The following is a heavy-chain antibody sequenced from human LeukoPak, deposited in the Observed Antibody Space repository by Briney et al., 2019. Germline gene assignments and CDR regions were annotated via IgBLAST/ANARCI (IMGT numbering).Heavy chain of an antibody. J-gene: IGHJ5*02. D-gene: IGHD2-2*01. V-gene: IGHV1-69*05. Sequence: ALVKVSCKASGGTFSSYAISWVRQAPGQGLERMGGIIPIFGTANYAHKFQGRVTITTDESTSTAYMELSSLRSEDTAVYYCARDGYCSSTSCSGNWFDHWGQGTLVTVSS. CDR3: ARDGYCSSTSCSGNWFDH. CDR1: GGTFSSYA. CDR2: IIPIFGTA.